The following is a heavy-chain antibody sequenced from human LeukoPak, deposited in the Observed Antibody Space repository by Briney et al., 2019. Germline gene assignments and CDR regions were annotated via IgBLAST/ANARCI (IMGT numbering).Heavy chain of an antibody. V-gene: IGHV3-11*04. Sequence: GGSLRLSCAASGFTFSDYYMSWIRQAPGKGLEWVSYISSSGSTIYYADSVKGRFTISRDNAKNSLYLQMNSLRAEDTAVYYCARAGLTWLDEASDAFDIWGQGTMVTVSS. J-gene: IGHJ3*02. CDR1: GFTFSDYY. D-gene: IGHD3-22*01. CDR3: ARAGLTWLDEASDAFDI. CDR2: ISSSGSTI.